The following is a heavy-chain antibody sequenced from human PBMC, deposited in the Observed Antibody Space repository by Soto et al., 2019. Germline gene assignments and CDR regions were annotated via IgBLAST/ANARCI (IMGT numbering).Heavy chain of an antibody. CDR3: AREITDYGMDV. CDR2: MNPNCGNT. CDR1: GYTFTSYD. D-gene: IGHD3-16*01. Sequence: QVQLVQSGAEMKKPGASVKVSCKASGYTFTSYDVNWVRQATGQGLEWRGWMNPNCGNTGYAQKFLGRVTMTRNTSISTAYMELSSLRSEDTAVYYCAREITDYGMDVWGQGTTVTVSS. V-gene: IGHV1-8*01. J-gene: IGHJ6*02.